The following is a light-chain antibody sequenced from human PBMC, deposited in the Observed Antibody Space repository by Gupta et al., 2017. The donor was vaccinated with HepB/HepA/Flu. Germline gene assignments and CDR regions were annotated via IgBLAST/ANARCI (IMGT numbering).Light chain of an antibody. CDR3: QQRNTGHPGYT. J-gene: IGKJ2*01. V-gene: IGKV3-11*01. CDR1: QSVSNY. CDR2: DAS. Sequence: EIVLTQSPATLSLPPGERATLSCRASQSVSNYLAWYQQRPGQAPRLLIYDASNRATGIPARCSGSGDGTDFTLTISSREPEDFAVYYCQQRNTGHPGYTFGQGTKLEIK.